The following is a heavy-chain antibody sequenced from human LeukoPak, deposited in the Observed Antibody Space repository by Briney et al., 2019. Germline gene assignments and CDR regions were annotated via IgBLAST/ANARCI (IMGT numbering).Heavy chain of an antibody. CDR1: GGSISSGGYY. J-gene: IGHJ4*02. CDR2: IYYTGRT. Sequence: SQTLSLTCTVSGGSISSGGYYWNWIRQHPTEGLEWIGHIYYTGRTTYNPSVKSRVTISADTSKNQFSLMLNFVTAADTAVYFCASAPLGNSFGYMAYWGQGALVTVSS. D-gene: IGHD5-18*01. CDR3: ASAPLGNSFGYMAY. V-gene: IGHV4-31*03.